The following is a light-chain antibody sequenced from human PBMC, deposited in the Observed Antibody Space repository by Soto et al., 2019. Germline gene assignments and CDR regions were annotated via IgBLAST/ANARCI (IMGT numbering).Light chain of an antibody. CDR2: VNSDGSH. V-gene: IGLV4-69*01. CDR1: SGHSSYA. Sequence: QLVLTQSPSASASLGASVKLTCTLSSGHSSYAIAWHQQQPEKGPRYLMKVNSDGSHSKGDGIPDRFSGSSSGAERYLTISNLQSEDEADYYCQTWGTGIHVFGSGTKVIVL. CDR3: QTWGTGIHV. J-gene: IGLJ1*01.